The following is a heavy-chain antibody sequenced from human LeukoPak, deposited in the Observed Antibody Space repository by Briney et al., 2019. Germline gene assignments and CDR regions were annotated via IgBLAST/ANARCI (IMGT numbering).Heavy chain of an antibody. J-gene: IGHJ6*03. CDR1: GYTFTGYY. Sequence: ASVKVSCKASGYTFTGYYMHWVRQAPGQGLEWLGWINPNSGGTNYAQKFQGRVTMTRDTSISTAYMELSRLRSDDTAVYYCARDQGSGSYYNPYYYYYMDVWGKGTTVTISS. V-gene: IGHV1-2*02. D-gene: IGHD3-10*01. CDR3: ARDQGSGSYYNPYYYYYMDV. CDR2: INPNSGGT.